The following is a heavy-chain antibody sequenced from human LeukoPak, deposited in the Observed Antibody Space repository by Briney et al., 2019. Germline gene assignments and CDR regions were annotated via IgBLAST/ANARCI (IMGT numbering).Heavy chain of an antibody. CDR2: IKQDGSEK. J-gene: IGHJ4*02. Sequence: QPGGSLRLSCAGSGFTFSSYWMSWVRQAPGKGLEWVANIKQDGSEKYYVDSVKGRFTISRDNSKNTLYLQMNSLRTEDTAVYFCAKGSLSGGTCYFDYWGQGALVTVSS. V-gene: IGHV3-7*03. CDR3: AKGSLSGGTCYFDY. CDR1: GFTFSSYW. D-gene: IGHD2-15*01.